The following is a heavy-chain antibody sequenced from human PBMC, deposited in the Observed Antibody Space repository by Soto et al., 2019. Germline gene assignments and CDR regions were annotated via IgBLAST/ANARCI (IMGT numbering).Heavy chain of an antibody. CDR3: ANLVIGYWSGNTCDDY. J-gene: IGHJ4*02. D-gene: IGHD2-15*01. CDR1: GFTFSYG. CDR2: ITYDSSNK. V-gene: IGHV3-30*18. Sequence: VQLLESGGGLIQPGGSLRLSCAASGFTFSYGIHWLRQAPGKGLVWVAYITYDSSNKFYGDSVKGRFTISRDNSKNTQLLQMNRLRAEDTAVYYCANLVIGYWSGNTCDDYWGQGTLVAVSS.